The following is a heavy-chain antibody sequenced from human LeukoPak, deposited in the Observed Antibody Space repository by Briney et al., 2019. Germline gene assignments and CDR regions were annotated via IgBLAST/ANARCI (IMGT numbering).Heavy chain of an antibody. CDR2: IYYSGST. CDR1: GGSISSGDYY. D-gene: IGHD3-22*01. V-gene: IGHV4-30-4*08. CDR3: ASLDSSGYYFLDY. J-gene: IGHJ4*02. Sequence: ESSETLSLTCTVSGGSISSGDYYWSWIRQPPGKGLEWIGYIYYSGSTYYNPSLKSRVTLSVDTSKNQFSLKLSSVTAADTAVYYCASLDSSGYYFLDYWGQGTLVTVSS.